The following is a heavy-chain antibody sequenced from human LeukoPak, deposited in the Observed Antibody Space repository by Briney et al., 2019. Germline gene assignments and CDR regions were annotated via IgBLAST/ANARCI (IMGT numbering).Heavy chain of an antibody. D-gene: IGHD3-3*01. CDR1: GYTFTGYY. Sequence: ASVKVSCKASGYTFTGYYMHWVRQAPGQGLEWMGWINPNSGGTNYAQKFQGRVTMTRDTSISTAYMELSRLRSDDTAVYYCARDNPSILEWSYYYYYYGMDVWGQGTTVTVSS. CDR3: ARDNPSILEWSYYYYYYGMDV. CDR2: INPNSGGT. J-gene: IGHJ6*02. V-gene: IGHV1-2*02.